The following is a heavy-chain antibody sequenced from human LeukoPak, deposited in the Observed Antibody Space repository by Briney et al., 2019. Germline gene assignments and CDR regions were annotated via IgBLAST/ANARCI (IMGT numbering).Heavy chain of an antibody. CDR1: GGSISSSSYY. CDR3: ARRWFGEHYFDY. CDR2: IYYSGST. D-gene: IGHD3-10*01. J-gene: IGHJ4*02. Sequence: PSQTLSLTCSVSGGSISSSSYYWGWIRQPPGKGLEWIGSIYYSGSTYYNPSLKSRVTISVDTSKNQFSLKLSSVTAADTAVYYCARRWFGEHYFDYWGQGTLVTVSS. V-gene: IGHV4-39*07.